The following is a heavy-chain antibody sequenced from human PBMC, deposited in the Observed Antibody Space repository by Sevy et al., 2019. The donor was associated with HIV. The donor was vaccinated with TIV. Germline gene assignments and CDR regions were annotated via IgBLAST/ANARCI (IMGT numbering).Heavy chain of an antibody. V-gene: IGHV4-4*07. D-gene: IGHD2-15*01. CDR2: IYTSGST. CDR1: GGSISSYY. CDR3: ARDVGYCSGGSCYPPYNWFDP. Sequence: SETLSLTCTVSGGSISSYYWSWIRQPAGKGLEWIGRIYTSGSTNYNPSLKSGVTMSVDTSKNQFSLRMSSVTAADTAVYYCARDVGYCSGGSCYPPYNWFDPWGQGTLVTVSS. J-gene: IGHJ5*02.